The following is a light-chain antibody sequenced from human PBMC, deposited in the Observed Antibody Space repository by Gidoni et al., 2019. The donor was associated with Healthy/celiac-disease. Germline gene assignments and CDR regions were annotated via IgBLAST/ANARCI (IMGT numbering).Light chain of an antibody. CDR3: KQSYSTPT. Sequence: DIQMTQSPSSLPASVGDRVTITCRASQSISSYLNWYQQKPGKAPKLLIYAASSLQSGVPSRFSGSGSGTDFNLTISSLQPEDFATYYCKQSYSTPTFGGGTKVEIK. J-gene: IGKJ4*01. CDR2: AAS. CDR1: QSISSY. V-gene: IGKV1-39*01.